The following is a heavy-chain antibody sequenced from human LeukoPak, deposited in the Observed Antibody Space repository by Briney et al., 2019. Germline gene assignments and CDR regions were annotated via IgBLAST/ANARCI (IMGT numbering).Heavy chain of an antibody. V-gene: IGHV5-51*01. J-gene: IGHJ6*02. CDR1: GYNYTSYG. D-gene: IGHD3-22*01. CDR2: IYPGDSDT. CDR3: ARQSSSGYYYYYYGMDV. Sequence: GESLKISCKGSGYNYTSYGMGWVRQMPGEGLEWMGIIYPGDSDTRYSPSFQGQVTIAADKSISTAYLQWSSLKASDTAMYYCARQSSSGYYYYYYGMDVWGQGTTVTVSS.